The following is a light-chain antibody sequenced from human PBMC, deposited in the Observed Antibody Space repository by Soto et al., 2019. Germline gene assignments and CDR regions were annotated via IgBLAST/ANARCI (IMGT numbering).Light chain of an antibody. Sequence: QSALTQPASVYGSPGQSITISCTGTSSDVGGYNYVSWYQQHPGKAPKLMIYEVSHRPSGVSNRFSGSKSANTASLTISGLQAEDEADYYCSSYTSKNTRVFGGGTKLTVL. CDR1: SSDVGGYNY. J-gene: IGLJ3*02. CDR2: EVS. V-gene: IGLV2-14*01. CDR3: SSYTSKNTRV.